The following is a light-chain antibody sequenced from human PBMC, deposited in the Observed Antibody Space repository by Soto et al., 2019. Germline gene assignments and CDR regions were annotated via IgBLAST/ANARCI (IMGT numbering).Light chain of an antibody. J-gene: IGLJ1*01. CDR3: CSYGGTSNYV. CDR2: DVF. CDR1: SSDSGGHNH. Sequence: QSALTQPRSVSGSRGQSVTISCTGTSSDSGGHNHVSWYQQHPGEAPQLIIYDVFNRPSGVPDRFYGSKSGNTASLTISGLQAEDDADYYCCSYGGTSNYVFGTGTKMTVL. V-gene: IGLV2-11*01.